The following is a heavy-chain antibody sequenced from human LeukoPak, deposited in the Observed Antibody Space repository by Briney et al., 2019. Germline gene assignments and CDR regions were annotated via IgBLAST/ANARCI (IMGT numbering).Heavy chain of an antibody. CDR3: ARHSRSAYSGYENAFDI. D-gene: IGHD5-12*01. CDR2: VYYSTNT. Sequence: SETLSLTCTVSGDSISSISYYWDWIRQPPGKGLEWIGNVYYSTNTYYNPSLKSRVTISVEPSKNQFSLKLRSVTAADTAIYYYARHSRSAYSGYENAFDIWGQGTVVTVSS. CDR1: GDSISSISYY. J-gene: IGHJ3*02. V-gene: IGHV4-39*01.